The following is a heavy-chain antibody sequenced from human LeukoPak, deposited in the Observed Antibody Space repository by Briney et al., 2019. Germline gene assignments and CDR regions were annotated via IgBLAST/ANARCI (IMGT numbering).Heavy chain of an antibody. CDR1: GFTFSNYW. V-gene: IGHV3-23*01. Sequence: PGGSLRLSGAASGFTFSNYWMGWVRQAPGKGLEWVSAISGSGGSTYYADSVKGRFTISRDNSKNTLYLQMNSLRAEDTAVYYCAKSPVPNYYYYGMDVWGQGTTVTVSS. D-gene: IGHD3-10*01. CDR3: AKSPVPNYYYYGMDV. J-gene: IGHJ6*02. CDR2: ISGSGGST.